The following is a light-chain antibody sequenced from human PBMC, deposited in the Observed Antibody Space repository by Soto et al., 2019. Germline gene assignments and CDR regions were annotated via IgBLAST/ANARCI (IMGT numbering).Light chain of an antibody. CDR3: QQSYSTPLT. CDR1: QSISTY. Sequence: DIQMTQSPSSLSASLGDRVTVTCRAGQSISTYLNWYQQKPERAPNLLIYAASTLQSGVPSRFSGSGSGTDFTLTISSLQPEDFATYYCQQSYSTPLTFGGGTKVEIK. J-gene: IGKJ4*01. CDR2: AAS. V-gene: IGKV1-39*01.